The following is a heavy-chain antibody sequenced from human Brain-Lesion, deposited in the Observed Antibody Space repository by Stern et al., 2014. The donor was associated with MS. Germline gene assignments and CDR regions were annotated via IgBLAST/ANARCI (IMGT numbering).Heavy chain of an antibody. CDR1: GGSVSSTSYA. V-gene: IGHV4-39*01. CDR3: AGEEDIRYCSGGSCTGNWFDP. CDR2: IYYSGNT. Sequence: QVQLQESGPGLVKPSETLSLTCTVAGGSVSSTSYAWAWIRQPPGKGLEWIGTIYYSGNTYYSPSLKSRLTIPLDTSKIQFPLQLRFGTAADTAVYYCAGEEDIRYCSGGSCTGNWFDPWGQGTLVTVSS. J-gene: IGHJ5*02. D-gene: IGHD2-15*01.